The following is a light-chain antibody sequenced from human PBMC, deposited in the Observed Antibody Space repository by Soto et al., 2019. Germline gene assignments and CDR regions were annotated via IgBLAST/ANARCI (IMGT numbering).Light chain of an antibody. CDR2: DAS. Sequence: DIQMTQSPSSLSASVGDRVTITCRASQSISNWLAWYQQKPGKAPKLLIYDASTLESGAPSRFSGSESGTDFTLTISNLHPEDFATYYCLQHNSYPWTFGQGTKVDIK. J-gene: IGKJ1*01. V-gene: IGKV1-5*01. CDR3: LQHNSYPWT. CDR1: QSISNW.